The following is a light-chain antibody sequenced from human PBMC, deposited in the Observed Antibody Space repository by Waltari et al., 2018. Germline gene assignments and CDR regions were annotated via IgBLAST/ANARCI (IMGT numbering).Light chain of an antibody. V-gene: IGKV3-20*01. CDR2: ETS. CDR1: QSVRKY. CDR3: QKYDSLPAT. Sequence: EIGLTQSPGTLALSPGDRATLSCRASQSVRKYLAWYQQKPGQAPRLLIYETSIRATGIPDRFSGSGSGTDFSLTISSLDPEDFAVYFCQKYDSLPATFGQGTKVEIK. J-gene: IGKJ1*01.